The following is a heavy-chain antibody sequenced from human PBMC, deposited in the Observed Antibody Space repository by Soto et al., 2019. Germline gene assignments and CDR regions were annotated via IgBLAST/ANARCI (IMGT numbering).Heavy chain of an antibody. CDR3: AKESWKNYFEN. Sequence: PGGSLRLSCAASGFIFSSYPMSWVRHAPGRGLQWLSTISGSGDRAFYADSVRGRFTISRDSSKNTLYLQMNSLGAEDTAIYYCAKESWKNYFENWGQGTLVTVPS. J-gene: IGHJ4*02. D-gene: IGHD1-1*01. CDR1: GFIFSSYP. V-gene: IGHV3-23*01. CDR2: ISGSGDRA.